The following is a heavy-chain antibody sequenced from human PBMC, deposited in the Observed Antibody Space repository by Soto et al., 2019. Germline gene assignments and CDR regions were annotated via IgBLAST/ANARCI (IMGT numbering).Heavy chain of an antibody. CDR2: IYYSGGT. Sequence: PSETLSLTCTVSGGSISSGDYYWSWIRQPPGKGLEWIGYIYYSGGTYYNPSLKSRVTISVDTSKNQFSLKLSSVTAADTAVYYCARAFDILTRYYFDYWGQGTLVTVSS. CDR1: GGSISSGDYY. J-gene: IGHJ4*02. CDR3: ARAFDILTRYYFDY. V-gene: IGHV4-30-4*01. D-gene: IGHD3-9*01.